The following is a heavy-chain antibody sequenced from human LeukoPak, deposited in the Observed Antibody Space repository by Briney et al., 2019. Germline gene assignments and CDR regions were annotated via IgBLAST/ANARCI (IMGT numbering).Heavy chain of an antibody. CDR1: GVSFNDYY. J-gene: IGHJ4*02. CDR2: INHSVYT. CDR3: TRMTTGHDY. D-gene: IGHD4-17*01. Sequence: SVTLSLTCAVSGVSFNDYYWSWVRQTPGTGLEWIGEINHSVYTKDSPSLKTRDTLSIDTTRKQFSLNLRSVTVVHSGIESLTRMTTGHDYWGQGTLFTVSS. V-gene: IGHV4-34*01.